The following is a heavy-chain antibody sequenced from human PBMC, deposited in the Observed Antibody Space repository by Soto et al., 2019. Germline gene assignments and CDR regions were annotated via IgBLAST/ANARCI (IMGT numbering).Heavy chain of an antibody. V-gene: IGHV4-30-2*01. D-gene: IGHD1-1*01. J-gene: IGHJ5*02. CDR1: GGSISSGGYS. Sequence: PSETLSLTCAVSGGSISSGGYSWNWIRQPPGKGPEWIGYIYHSGSTLYNPSLKSRVTISVDKSKNQFSLKLTSVTAADTAVYYCARDQLEGNWFEPWGQGTLVTVSS. CDR2: IYHSGST. CDR3: ARDQLEGNWFEP.